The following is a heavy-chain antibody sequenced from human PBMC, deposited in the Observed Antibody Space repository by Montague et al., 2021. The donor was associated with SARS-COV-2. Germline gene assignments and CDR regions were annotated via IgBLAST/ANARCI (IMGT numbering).Heavy chain of an antibody. D-gene: IGHD6-13*01. CDR3: ARVISSRFLIEAVSNWFDP. J-gene: IGHJ5*02. CDR1: GGSISSYY. CDR2: IYYSGST. V-gene: IGHV4-59*01. Sequence: SETLSLTCTVSGGSISSYYWSWIRQPPGKGLEWIGYIYYSGSTNXNPSLKSRVTISVDTSKNQFSLKLSSVTAADTAVYYCARVISSRFLIEAVSNWFDPGGQGTLVTVSS.